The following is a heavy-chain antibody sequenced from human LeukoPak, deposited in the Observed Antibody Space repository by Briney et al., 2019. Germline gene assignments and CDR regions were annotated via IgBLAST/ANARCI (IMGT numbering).Heavy chain of an antibody. CDR1: GGSFSGYY. CDR2: INHSGST. Sequence: SETLSLTCAVYGGSFSGYYWSWIRQPPGKGLEWIGEINHSGSTNYNPSLKGRVTISVDTSKNQFSLKLSSVTAADTAVYYCASSGYCSGGSCERTVAFDIWGQGTMVTVSS. CDR3: ASSGYCSGGSCERTVAFDI. V-gene: IGHV4-34*01. J-gene: IGHJ3*02. D-gene: IGHD2-15*01.